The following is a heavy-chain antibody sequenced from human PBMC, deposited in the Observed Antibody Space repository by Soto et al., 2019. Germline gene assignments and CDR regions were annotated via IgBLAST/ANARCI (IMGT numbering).Heavy chain of an antibody. Sequence: GGSLRLSCAASGFTFSSYWMHWVRQAPGKGLVWVSRINSDGSSTSYADSVKGRFTISRDNSKNTLYLQMNSLRAEDTAVFYFAKVRFPDYYDSSGYYYYYWGQGTLVTVSS. J-gene: IGHJ4*02. V-gene: IGHV3-74*01. CDR1: GFTFSSYW. CDR3: AKVRFPDYYDSSGYYYYY. CDR2: INSDGSST. D-gene: IGHD3-22*01.